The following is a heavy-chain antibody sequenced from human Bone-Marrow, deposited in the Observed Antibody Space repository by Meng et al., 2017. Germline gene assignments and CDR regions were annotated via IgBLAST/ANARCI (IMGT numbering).Heavy chain of an antibody. J-gene: IGHJ4*02. Sequence: GESLKISCAASGFTISSYAMSWVRQAPGKGLEWVSAISGSGGSTYYADSVKGRFTISRDNSKNTLYLQMNSLRAEDTAVYYCAKSIVVVVAALNYFDYWGQGTLVTVSS. CDR1: GFTISSYA. V-gene: IGHV3-23*01. CDR3: AKSIVVVVAALNYFDY. CDR2: ISGSGGST. D-gene: IGHD2-15*01.